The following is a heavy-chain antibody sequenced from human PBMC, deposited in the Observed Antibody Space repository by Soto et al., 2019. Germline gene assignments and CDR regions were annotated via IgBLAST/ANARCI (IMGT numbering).Heavy chain of an antibody. CDR3: ARERGEFTIFGVVNRPHDYMDV. V-gene: IGHV4-34*01. CDR1: GGSFIGDY. CDR2: INHSGST. D-gene: IGHD3-3*01. Sequence: SETLSLTCAVYGGSFIGDYWSWIRQPPGKGLEWIGEINHSGSTNYNPSLKSRVTMSVDTSKNQFSLKLSSVTAADTAVYYCARERGEFTIFGVVNRPHDYMDVWGKGTTVT. J-gene: IGHJ6*03.